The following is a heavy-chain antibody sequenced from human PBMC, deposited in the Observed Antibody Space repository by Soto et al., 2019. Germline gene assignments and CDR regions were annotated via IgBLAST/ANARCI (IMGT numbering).Heavy chain of an antibody. V-gene: IGHV3-48*03. D-gene: IGHD3-9*01. CDR2: ISESGGTT. Sequence: GGSLRLSCTVSGFTFSSHEMNWVRQAPGKGPEWVAKISESGGTTSYADSVRGRFTITRDNARDSLYMHMNSLRAEDSAVYYCARARSLIFAVPPYGMDVWGQGTTVTVSS. J-gene: IGHJ6*02. CDR1: GFTFSSHE. CDR3: ARARSLIFAVPPYGMDV.